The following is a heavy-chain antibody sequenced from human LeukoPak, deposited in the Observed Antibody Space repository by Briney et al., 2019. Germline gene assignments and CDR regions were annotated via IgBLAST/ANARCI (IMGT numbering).Heavy chain of an antibody. CDR1: GFPFSDYS. CDR3: ARDHNYAFDN. Sequence: GSLRLSCTASGFPFSDYSMNWVRQAPGKGLEWISYIGISSGNTKYADSVKGRFTISADNAKNSLYLQLNSLRVEDTAVYYCARDHNYAFDNWGQGTLVSVSS. CDR2: IGISSGNT. V-gene: IGHV3-48*04. J-gene: IGHJ4*02. D-gene: IGHD1-1*01.